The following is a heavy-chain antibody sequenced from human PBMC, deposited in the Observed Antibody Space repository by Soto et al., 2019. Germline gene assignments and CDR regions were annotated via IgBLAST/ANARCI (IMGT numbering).Heavy chain of an antibody. D-gene: IGHD3-3*01. CDR3: ARVTSGYRPHFEY. CDR1: GGSISSYY. CDR2: IYYSGST. Sequence: SETLSLTCTVSGGSISSYYWSWIRQPPGKGLEWIGYIYYSGSTNYKPSLKSRATISVDTSKNQFSLKLSSVTAADTAVYYCARVTSGYRPHFEYGGQGTLVTVS. J-gene: IGHJ4*02. V-gene: IGHV4-59*01.